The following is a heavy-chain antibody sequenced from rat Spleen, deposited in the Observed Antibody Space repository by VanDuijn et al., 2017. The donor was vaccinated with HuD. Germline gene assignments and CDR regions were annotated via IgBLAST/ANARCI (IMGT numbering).Heavy chain of an antibody. V-gene: IGHV5-31*01. CDR2: ITNTGGAT. CDR1: GFTFTAYW. Sequence: EVQLVESGGGLVQPGRSLKLSCVGSGFTFTAYWMAWIRQAPGKGLEWIASITNTGGATFYPDSVRGRFTISRDNAKSTLYLQMNSLRSEDTATYYCTTDWGFAYWGQGTLVTVSS. D-gene: IGHD5-1*01. CDR3: TTDWGFAY. J-gene: IGHJ3*01.